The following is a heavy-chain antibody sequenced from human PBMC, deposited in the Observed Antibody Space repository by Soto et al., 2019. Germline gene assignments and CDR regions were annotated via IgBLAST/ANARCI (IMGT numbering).Heavy chain of an antibody. V-gene: IGHV4-30-2*01. CDR2: IYHSGSA. Sequence: QLQLQESGSGLVKPSQTLSLTCAVSGGSISSGGYXWSWIRQPPGKGLEWIGYIYHSGSAYYNPSLKSRVTXXVDRXXXXFSXRLXXXXXXXTAVYYCARAHSNFDNWFDPWGQGTLVTVSS. CDR3: ARAHSNFDNWFDP. J-gene: IGHJ5*02. CDR1: GGSISSGGYX. D-gene: IGHD4-4*01.